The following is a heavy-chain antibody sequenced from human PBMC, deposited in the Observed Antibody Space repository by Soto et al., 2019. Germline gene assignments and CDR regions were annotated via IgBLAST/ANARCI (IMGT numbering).Heavy chain of an antibody. CDR2: IIPIFGTA. Sequence: QVQLVQSGAEVKKPWSSVKVSCKASGGTFSSYAISWVRQAPGQGLEWMGGIIPIFGTANYAQKFQGRVTITADESTSTAYMELSSLRSEDTAMYYCARERDYDSSGYPLYYFDYWGQGTLVTVSS. CDR1: GGTFSSYA. CDR3: ARERDYDSSGYPLYYFDY. D-gene: IGHD3-22*01. J-gene: IGHJ4*02. V-gene: IGHV1-69*01.